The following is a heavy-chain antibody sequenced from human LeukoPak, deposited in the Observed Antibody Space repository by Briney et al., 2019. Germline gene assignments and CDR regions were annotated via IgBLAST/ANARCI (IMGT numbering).Heavy chain of an antibody. V-gene: IGHV5-51*01. CDR2: IYPADSDT. Sequence: GESLKISCKGSGYNFINCWIGWVRQMPGKGLEWMGIIYPADSDTRYSPSFQGQVTISVDKSTSTAYLQWSSLKASDTAIYYCARHMGHHLDLDYWGRGTLVTVSS. CDR3: ARHMGHHLDLDY. J-gene: IGHJ4*02. D-gene: IGHD1-1*01. CDR1: GYNFINCW.